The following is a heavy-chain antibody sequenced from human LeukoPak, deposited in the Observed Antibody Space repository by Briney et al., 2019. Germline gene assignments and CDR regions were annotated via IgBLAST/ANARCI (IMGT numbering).Heavy chain of an antibody. D-gene: IGHD1-26*01. CDR3: ARDQVAVGATQDY. V-gene: IGHV3-48*03. Sequence: GGSLRLSCAASGFTFSSYEMNWVRQAPGKGLEWVSYISSSGSTIYYADSVKGRFTISGDNAKNSLYLQMNSLRAEDTAVYYCARDQVAVGATQDYWGQGTLVTVSS. CDR2: ISSSGSTI. J-gene: IGHJ4*02. CDR1: GFTFSSYE.